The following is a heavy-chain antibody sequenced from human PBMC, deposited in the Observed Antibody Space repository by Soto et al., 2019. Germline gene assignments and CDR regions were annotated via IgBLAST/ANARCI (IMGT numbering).Heavy chain of an antibody. Sequence: PGGSLRLSCVASGITFRSRALSWVSQAPGEGLEWVSVTTDPDGDRKYADSVRGRFTISRDNSKNTLYLQMSSLRAEDSAVYYCAGGSRDSYPGSRIFDFWGRGTLVTVSS. CDR3: AGGSRDSYPGSRIFDF. D-gene: IGHD3-10*01. J-gene: IGHJ4*02. CDR2: TTDPDGDR. V-gene: IGHV3-23*01. CDR1: GITFRSRA.